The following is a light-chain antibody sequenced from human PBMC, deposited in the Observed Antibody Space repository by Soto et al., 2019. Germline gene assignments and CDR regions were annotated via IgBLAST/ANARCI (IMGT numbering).Light chain of an antibody. J-gene: IGKJ3*01. CDR2: DAY. CDR1: HDIGNS. CDR3: QKSDHLPL. V-gene: IGKV1-33*01. Sequence: DLQMTQSPPSLSASVGDRVTITCQASHDIGNSLNWYQDKPGQAPKLLIYDAYNLETGVPSTFSGNGYGTDFTFTISSLRPEDIATYYCQKSDHLPLFGPGTRVEMK.